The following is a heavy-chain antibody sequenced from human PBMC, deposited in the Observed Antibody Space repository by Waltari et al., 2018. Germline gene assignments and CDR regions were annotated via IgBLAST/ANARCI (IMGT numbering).Heavy chain of an antibody. CDR2: IIPIFGTA. D-gene: IGHD2-15*01. V-gene: IGHV1-69*01. CDR3: ARRGAYCSGGSCYAQTFDY. Sequence: QVQLVQSGAEVKKPGSSVKVSCKASGGTFSSYAISWVRQAPGHGLEWMGGIIPIFGTANYAQKFQGRVTITADESTSTAYMELSSLRSEDTAVYYCARRGAYCSGGSCYAQTFDYWGQGTLVTVSS. J-gene: IGHJ4*02. CDR1: GGTFSSYA.